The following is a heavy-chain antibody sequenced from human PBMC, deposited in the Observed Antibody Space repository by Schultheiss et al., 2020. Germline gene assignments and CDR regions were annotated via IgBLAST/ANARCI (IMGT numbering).Heavy chain of an antibody. Sequence: GGSLRLSCAASRFTFSSYAMTWVRQAPGKGLEWVSSIRSSSTYIYYADSVKGRFTISRDNAKNSLYLQMNSLRAEHTAVYYCARLPGPYSSSWYQDYYYYYGRDVWGQGTTVNGYS. CDR3: ARLPGPYSSSWYQDYYYYYGRDV. D-gene: IGHD6-13*01. V-gene: IGHV3-21*04. CDR1: RFTFSSYA. CDR2: IRSSSTYI. J-gene: IGHJ6*02.